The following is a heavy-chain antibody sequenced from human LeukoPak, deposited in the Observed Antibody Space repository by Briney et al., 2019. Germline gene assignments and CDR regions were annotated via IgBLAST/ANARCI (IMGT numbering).Heavy chain of an antibody. CDR1: GFIVSGDF. D-gene: IGHD6-19*01. CDR2: IYSDGST. CDR3: AASGSTLNYYYYYGMDV. V-gene: IGHV3-66*02. Sequence: HPGGSLRLSCAASGFIVSGDFMSWVRQAPGKGLEWVSVIYSDGSTYYADSVKGRFTISRDNSKNTLYLQMNSLRAEDTAVYYCAASGSTLNYYYYYGMDVWGQGTTVTVSS. J-gene: IGHJ6*02.